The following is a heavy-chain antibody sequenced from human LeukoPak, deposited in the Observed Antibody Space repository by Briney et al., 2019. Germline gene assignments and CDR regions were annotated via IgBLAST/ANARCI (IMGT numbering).Heavy chain of an antibody. CDR2: IYYSGST. CDR3: ARDRYDYVWGSYRYPSQIYYFDY. D-gene: IGHD3-16*02. CDR1: GGSISSSSYY. J-gene: IGHJ4*02. Sequence: PSETLSLTCTVSGGSISSSSYYWGWIRQPPGKGLEWIGSIYYSGSTYYNPSLKSRVTISVDTSKNQFSLKLSSVTAADTAVYYCARDRYDYVWGSYRYPSQIYYFDYWGQGTLVTVSS. V-gene: IGHV4-39*07.